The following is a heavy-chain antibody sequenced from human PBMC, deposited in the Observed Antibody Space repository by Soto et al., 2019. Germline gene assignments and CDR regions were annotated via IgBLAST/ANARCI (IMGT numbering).Heavy chain of an antibody. V-gene: IGHV3-30*18. J-gene: IGHJ6*02. CDR3: AKDLSFKDDFWVRSPNNYYYYGMDV. D-gene: IGHD3-3*01. CDR1: GFTFSSYG. CDR2: ISYDGSNK. Sequence: GGSLRLSCAASGFTFSSYGMHWVRQAPGKGLEWVAVISYDGSNKYYADSVKGRFTISRDNSKNTLYLQMNGLRAEDTAVYYCAKDLSFKDDFWVRSPNNYYYYGMDVWGQGTTVTVSS.